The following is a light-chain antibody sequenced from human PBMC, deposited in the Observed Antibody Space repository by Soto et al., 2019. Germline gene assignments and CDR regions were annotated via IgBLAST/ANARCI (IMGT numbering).Light chain of an antibody. V-gene: IGKV1-12*01. CDR1: QVLTNW. Sequence: DIQMTQSPSSVSASVGDRVTITCRASQVLTNWLAWYRQKPGIAPELLIYAASRLQSGVPSRFSGSGSGTDFTLTISSLQPEDFATYYCQQGYSFPITFGQGTRLEI. CDR3: QQGYSFPIT. J-gene: IGKJ5*01. CDR2: AAS.